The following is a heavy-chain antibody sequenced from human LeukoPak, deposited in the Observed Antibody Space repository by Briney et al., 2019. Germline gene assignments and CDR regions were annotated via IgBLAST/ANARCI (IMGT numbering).Heavy chain of an antibody. J-gene: IGHJ4*02. CDR1: GGSISSGDYY. D-gene: IGHD3-22*01. CDR2: IYYSGST. CDR3: ARDDSSGYALDY. V-gene: IGHV4-30-4*08. Sequence: SQTLSLTCTVSGGSISSGDYYWSWIRQPPGKGLEWIGYIYYSGSTYYNPSLKSRVTISVDTSKNHFSPKLSSVTAADTAVYYCARDDSSGYALDYWGQGTLVTVSS.